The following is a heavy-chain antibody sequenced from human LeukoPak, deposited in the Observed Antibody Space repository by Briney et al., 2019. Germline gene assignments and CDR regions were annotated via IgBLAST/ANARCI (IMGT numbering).Heavy chain of an antibody. D-gene: IGHD4-17*01. CDR1: GCTFSDYA. V-gene: IGHV3-49*04. CDR3: SRWAVNDYGDGQYFQY. J-gene: IGHJ1*01. CDR2: IRSKVYGGT. Sequence: GGSLRLSCTASGCTFSDYAMSWVRQAPGKGLEWVGFIRSKVYGGTEKAASVKDRFIISRDDSKSIVYLQMNNLKTEDTAVYYCSRWAVNDYGDGQYFQYWGQGSLVTVSS.